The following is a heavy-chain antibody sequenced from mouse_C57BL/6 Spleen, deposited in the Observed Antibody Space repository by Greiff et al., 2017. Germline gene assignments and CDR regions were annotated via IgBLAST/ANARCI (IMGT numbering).Heavy chain of an antibody. CDR1: GYTFTSYW. D-gene: IGHD1-1*01. CDR2: INPNSGST. V-gene: IGHV1-64*01. Sequence: VQLQQPGAELVKPGASVKLSCKASGYTFTSYWMNWVKQRPGQGLEWIGMINPNSGSTNYNEKFKSKATLTVDKSSSTAYMQLSSLTSEDSAVYDCAREGDYYESVYAMDYWGQGTSVTVSS. CDR3: AREGDYYESVYAMDY. J-gene: IGHJ4*01.